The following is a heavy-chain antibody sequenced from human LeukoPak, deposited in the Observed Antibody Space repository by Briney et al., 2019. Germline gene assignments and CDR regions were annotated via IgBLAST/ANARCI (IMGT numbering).Heavy chain of an antibody. Sequence: TSETLSLTCTVSGGSISSYYWSWIRQPPGKGLEWIGYIYYSGSTNYNPSLKSRVTISVDTSKNQFSLKLSSVTAADTAVYYCAAEDGGSNWFDPWGQGTLVTVSS. V-gene: IGHV4-59*01. CDR3: AAEDGGSNWFDP. D-gene: IGHD3-16*01. CDR2: IYYSGST. J-gene: IGHJ5*02. CDR1: GGSISSYY.